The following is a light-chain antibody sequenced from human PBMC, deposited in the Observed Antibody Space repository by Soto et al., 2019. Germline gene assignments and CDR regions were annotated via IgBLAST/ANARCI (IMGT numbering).Light chain of an antibody. J-gene: IGLJ3*02. V-gene: IGLV2-11*01. Sequence: QSALTQPRSVCGSPGQSVTISCTGTSSDVGDYNYVSWYQQHPGKAPKLLIYAVNMRPSGVPDRFSGSKSGNTASLTISGLQSEDEADDSCCSYAGSYTWVFGGGTKLTVL. CDR3: CSYAGSYTWV. CDR1: SSDVGDYNY. CDR2: AVN.